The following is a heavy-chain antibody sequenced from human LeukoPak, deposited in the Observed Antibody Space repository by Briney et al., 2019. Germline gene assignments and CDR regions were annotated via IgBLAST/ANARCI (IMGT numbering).Heavy chain of an antibody. CDR2: INHSGST. CDR1: GGSFSGYY. Sequence: SETLSLTCAVYGGSFSGYYWSWIRQPPGKGLEWIGEINHSGSTNYNPSLKSRVTISVDTSKNQFSLKLSSVTAADTAVYYCASDRIAAAGTGNWFDPWGQGTLVTVSS. D-gene: IGHD6-13*01. J-gene: IGHJ5*02. CDR3: ASDRIAAAGTGNWFDP. V-gene: IGHV4-34*01.